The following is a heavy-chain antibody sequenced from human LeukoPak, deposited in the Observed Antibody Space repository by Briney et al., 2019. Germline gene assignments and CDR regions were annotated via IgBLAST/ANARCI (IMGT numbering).Heavy chain of an antibody. D-gene: IGHD6-13*01. J-gene: IGHJ4*02. CDR2: IYHSGST. CDR3: ARVLAAAGGGDY. CDR1: GYSVNSGFY. V-gene: IGHV4-38-2*02. Sequence: PSETLSLTCTVSGYSVNSGFYWGWIRQPPGKGLEWIGSIYHSGSTHYKSSLKSRVTISVDTSKNQLSLKLTSVTAADTAVYYCARVLAAAGGGDYWGQGTLVTVSS.